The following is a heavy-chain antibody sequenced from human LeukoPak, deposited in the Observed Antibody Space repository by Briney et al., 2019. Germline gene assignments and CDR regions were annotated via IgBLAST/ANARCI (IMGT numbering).Heavy chain of an antibody. J-gene: IGHJ4*02. Sequence: SETLSLTCTVSGGSISSSNYFWSWIRQPPGQELEWIASINYGGTTYYNPSLKSRVTISVDTSKNQFSLRLSSVTAADTAVYLCARYVAYGSGKYYFDYWGRGTLVSVSS. D-gene: IGHD3-10*01. CDR3: ARYVAYGSGKYYFDY. V-gene: IGHV4-39*01. CDR2: INYGGTT. CDR1: GGSISSSNYF.